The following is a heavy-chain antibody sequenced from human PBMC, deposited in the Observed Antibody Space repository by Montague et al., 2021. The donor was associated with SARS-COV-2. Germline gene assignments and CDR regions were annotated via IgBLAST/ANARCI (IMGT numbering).Heavy chain of an antibody. Sequence: SETLSLTCTVSGGSISSSSYYWGWIRQPPGKGLEWIGSIYYSGSIYYNPSLKSRVTISVDTSKNQFSLKLSSVTAADTAVYYCASKEYYYDGCGYGRMDWFDPWGQGTLVTVSS. V-gene: IGHV4-39*01. J-gene: IGHJ5*02. CDR3: ASKEYYYDGCGYGRMDWFDP. CDR2: IYYSGSI. D-gene: IGHD3-22*01. CDR1: GGSISSSSYY.